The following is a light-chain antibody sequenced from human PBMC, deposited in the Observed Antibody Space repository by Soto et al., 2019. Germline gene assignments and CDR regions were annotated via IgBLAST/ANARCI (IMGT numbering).Light chain of an antibody. Sequence: EIVLTQSPGTLSLSPGERATLSCRASQSVSSSYLAWYQQKPGQAPRLLIYGASSRATGIPDRFSGSGSGTDFTLTISRLEPEDFEVYYCQQYGSSLLTLGQGTKVDIK. CDR3: QQYGSSLLT. CDR2: GAS. J-gene: IGKJ1*01. CDR1: QSVSSSY. V-gene: IGKV3-20*01.